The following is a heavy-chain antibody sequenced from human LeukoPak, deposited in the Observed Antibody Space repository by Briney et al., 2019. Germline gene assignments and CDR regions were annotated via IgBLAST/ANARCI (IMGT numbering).Heavy chain of an antibody. CDR1: GFSFRSFA. CDR2: ISGSGGSA. J-gene: IGHJ4*02. Sequence: PGGSLRLSCVVSGFSFRSFATSWVRQAPGKGLEWVSFISGSGGSADYADSVKGRFSVSRDNSKDTLSLQMNALRVEDTAVYYCVKGYHYDTSGHNIYFDYWGQGTLVTVSS. V-gene: IGHV3-23*01. D-gene: IGHD3-22*01. CDR3: VKGYHYDTSGHNIYFDY.